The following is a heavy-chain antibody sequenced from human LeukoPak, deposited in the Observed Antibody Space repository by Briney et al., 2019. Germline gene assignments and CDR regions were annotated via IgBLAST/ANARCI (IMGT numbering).Heavy chain of an antibody. Sequence: ASVMVSCKTSGYVFTSYDINWVRLAPGQGLEWMAWMNPNTGDTGFAQKFQGRVTLSRNTGTSTAYMELNSLTSEDTAVYYCAKYGGGPTKDDRLDYWGQGTLVSVSS. V-gene: IGHV1-8*03. CDR1: GYVFTSYD. CDR2: MNPNTGDT. CDR3: AKYGGGPTKDDRLDY. D-gene: IGHD3-16*01. J-gene: IGHJ4*02.